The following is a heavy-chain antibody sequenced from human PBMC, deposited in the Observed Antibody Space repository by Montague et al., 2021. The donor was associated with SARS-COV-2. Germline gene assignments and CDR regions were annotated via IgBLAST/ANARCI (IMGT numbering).Heavy chain of an antibody. J-gene: IGHJ4*02. CDR1: DVSFSAYN. CDR3: ARGLDDVIRIVVGLAGGCNGFDY. V-gene: IGHV4-34*01. D-gene: IGHD2-8*01. CDR2: VNHSGGT. Sequence: SETLSLTCAVYDVSFSAYNWSCFLRQPAEKLVGFVEVNHSGGTNYNTSPNRRVIISAQTSKNQFSLRLHSVAAAATAVYYCARGLDDVIRIVVGLAGGCNGFDYWGQGTLVTVSS.